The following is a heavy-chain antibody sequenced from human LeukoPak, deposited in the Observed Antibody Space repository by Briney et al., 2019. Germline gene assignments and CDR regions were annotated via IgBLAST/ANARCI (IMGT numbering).Heavy chain of an antibody. CDR1: GGSVSNGSYY. D-gene: IGHD3-22*01. CDR3: ARGSRYYYDSSGYNWFDP. CDR2: IYYSGST. V-gene: IGHV4-61*01. Sequence: SETLSLTCTVSGGSVSNGSYYWSWIRQPPGKGLEWIGYIYYSGSTNYNPSLRSRVAISVDTSKNQFSLKLSSVTAADTAVYYCARGSRYYYDSSGYNWFDPWGQGTLVTVSS. J-gene: IGHJ5*02.